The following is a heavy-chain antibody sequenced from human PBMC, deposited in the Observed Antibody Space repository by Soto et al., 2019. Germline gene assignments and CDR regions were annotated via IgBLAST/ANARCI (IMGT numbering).Heavy chain of an antibody. CDR1: GGSFSGYY. V-gene: IGHV4-34*01. D-gene: IGHD3-22*01. CDR2: INHSGST. Sequence: PSETLSLTCAVYGGSFSGYYWSWIRQPPGKGLEWIGEINHSGSTNYNPSLKSRVTISVDTSKNQFSLKLSSVTAADTAAYYCAISLDSSGYYHYYYYGMDVWGQGTTVTVSS. J-gene: IGHJ6*02. CDR3: AISLDSSGYYHYYYYGMDV.